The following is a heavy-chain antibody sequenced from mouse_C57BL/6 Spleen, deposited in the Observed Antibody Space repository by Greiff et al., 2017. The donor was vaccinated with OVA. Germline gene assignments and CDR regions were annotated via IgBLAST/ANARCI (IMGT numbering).Heavy chain of an antibody. V-gene: IGHV1-82*01. CDR2: IYPGDGDT. CDR1: GYAFSSSW. D-gene: IGHD1-1*01. Sequence: VQLQQSGPELVKPGASVKISCKASGYAFSSSWMNWVKQRPGKGLEWIGRIYPGDGDTNYNGKFKGKATLTADKSSSTAYMQLSSLTSEDSAVYFCARIPDYYGSSYDYYAMDYWGQGTSVTVSS. J-gene: IGHJ4*01. CDR3: ARIPDYYGSSYDYYAMDY.